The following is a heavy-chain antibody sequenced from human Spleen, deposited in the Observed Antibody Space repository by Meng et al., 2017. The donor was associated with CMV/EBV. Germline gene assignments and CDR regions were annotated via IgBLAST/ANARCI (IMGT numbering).Heavy chain of an antibody. D-gene: IGHD1-14*01. V-gene: IGHV3-48*04. CDR2: ISGSGSAI. Sequence: GGSLRLSCAASGFTFSSYSMNWVRQAPGKGLEWVSYISGSGSAIYYADSVKGRFTLSRDNAKNSLYLQMNSLRAEDTAAYYCARTQPATYYFDYWGQGALVTVSS. CDR1: GFTFSSYS. J-gene: IGHJ4*02. CDR3: ARTQPATYYFDY.